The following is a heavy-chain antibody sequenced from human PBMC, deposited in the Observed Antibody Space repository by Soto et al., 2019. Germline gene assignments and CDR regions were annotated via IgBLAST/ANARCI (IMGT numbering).Heavy chain of an antibody. V-gene: IGHV1-69*13. CDR3: ARAVFRSGYDQLDFGY. CDR1: GGTFSSYA. J-gene: IGHJ4*02. CDR2: IIPIFGTA. D-gene: IGHD5-12*01. Sequence: GASVKVSCKASGGTFSSYAISWVRQAPGQGLEWMGGIIPIFGTANYAQKFQGRVTITADESTSTAYMELSSLRSEDTAVYYCARAVFRSGYDQLDFGYWGQGTLVTVSS.